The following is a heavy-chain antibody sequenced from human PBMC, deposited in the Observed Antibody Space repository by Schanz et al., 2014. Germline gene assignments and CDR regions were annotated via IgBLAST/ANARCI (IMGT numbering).Heavy chain of an antibody. D-gene: IGHD3-10*01. V-gene: IGHV3-11*04. CDR2: ISSSGSKT. J-gene: IGHJ4*02. Sequence: QVQLVESGGTLVKPGGSLRLSCVVSGFTFSDYYMSWIRQAPGKGLEWVSYISSSGSKTYYADSVRGRFTISRDNAKNSLYVQMNGLTDEDTAVYYCARDRGGPGSYSPYYFDYWGQGALVTVSS. CDR1: GFTFSDYY. CDR3: ARDRGGPGSYSPYYFDY.